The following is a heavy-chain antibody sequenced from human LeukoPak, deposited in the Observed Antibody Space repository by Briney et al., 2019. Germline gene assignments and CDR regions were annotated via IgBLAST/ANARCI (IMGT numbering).Heavy chain of an antibody. CDR1: GFTFSSYD. V-gene: IGHV3-33*06. CDR2: IWYDGSNK. CDR3: AKESGLRYPTSLDY. D-gene: IGHD4-17*01. J-gene: IGHJ4*02. Sequence: GGSLRLSCAASGFTFSSYDMHWVRQAPGKGLEWVAVIWYDGSNKYYADSVKGRFTISRDNSKNTLYLQMNSLRAEDTAVYYCAKESGLRYPTSLDYWGQGTLVTVSS.